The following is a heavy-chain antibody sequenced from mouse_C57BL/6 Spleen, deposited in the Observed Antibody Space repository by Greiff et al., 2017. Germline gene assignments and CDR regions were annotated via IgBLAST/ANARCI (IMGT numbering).Heavy chain of an antibody. CDR2: ISDGGSYT. Sequence: EVKLVESGGGLVKPGGSLKLSCAASGFTFSSYAMSWVRQTPEKRLEWVATISDGGSYTYYPDNVKGRFTISRDNAKNNLYLQMSHLTSEDTAMYYCARDAFSIYYGNCEAMEYWGQGTSGTVSS. V-gene: IGHV5-4*01. D-gene: IGHD2-1*01. CDR3: ARDAFSIYYGNCEAMEY. J-gene: IGHJ4*01. CDR1: GFTFSSYA.